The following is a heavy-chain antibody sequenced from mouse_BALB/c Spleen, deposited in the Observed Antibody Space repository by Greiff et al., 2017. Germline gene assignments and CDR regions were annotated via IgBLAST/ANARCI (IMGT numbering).Heavy chain of an antibody. V-gene: IGHV1-80*01. CDR3: ATTYYGNYWFAY. Sequence: VQLQQSGAELVRPGSSVKISCKASGYAFSSYWMNWVQQRPGQGLEWIGQIYPGDGGTNYNGKFKGKATLTADKSSSTAYMQLSSLTSEDSAVYFCATTYYGNYWFAYWGQGTLVTVSA. CDR2: IYPGDGGT. CDR1: GYAFSSYW. D-gene: IGHD2-10*01. J-gene: IGHJ3*01.